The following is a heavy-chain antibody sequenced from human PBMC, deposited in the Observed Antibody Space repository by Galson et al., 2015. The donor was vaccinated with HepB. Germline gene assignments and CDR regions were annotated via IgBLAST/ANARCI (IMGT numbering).Heavy chain of an antibody. CDR3: AKRVAVAGPYYYYYYGMDV. Sequence: SLRLSCAASGFTFSSYAMSWVRQAPGKGLEWVSAISGSGGSTYYADSVKGRFTISRDNSKNTLYLQMNSLRAEDTAVYYCAKRVAVAGPYYYYYYGMDVWGQGTTVTVSS. V-gene: IGHV3-23*01. D-gene: IGHD6-19*01. J-gene: IGHJ6*02. CDR2: ISGSGGST. CDR1: GFTFSSYA.